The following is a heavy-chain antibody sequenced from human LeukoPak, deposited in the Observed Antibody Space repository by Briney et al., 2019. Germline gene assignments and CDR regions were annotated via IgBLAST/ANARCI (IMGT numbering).Heavy chain of an antibody. D-gene: IGHD6-19*01. Sequence: SGPTLAQPTHTLRLTFTFSRFSLSARGAGVGWIRQRPGKALECLALIYSDDAKRYSPFLKSRLPITKDTSKNQGVLTMANMDPVDTATYYCAHSGYSSGWYYFDYWGQGTLVTVSS. V-gene: IGHV2-5*02. J-gene: IGHJ4*02. CDR1: RFSLSARGAG. CDR3: AHSGYSSGWYYFDY. CDR2: IYSDDAK.